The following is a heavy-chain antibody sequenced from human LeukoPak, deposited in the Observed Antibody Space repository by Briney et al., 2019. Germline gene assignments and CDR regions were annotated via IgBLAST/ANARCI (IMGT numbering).Heavy chain of an antibody. D-gene: IGHD6-6*01. CDR1: GGSFSGYY. V-gene: IGHV4-34*01. CDR3: ARVLRQLVRYYYYYMDV. Sequence: SETLSLTCAVYGGSFSGYYWSWIRQPPGKGLEWIGEINHSGSTNYNPSLKSRVTISVDTSKNQFSLRLSSVTAADTAVYYCARVLRQLVRYYYYYMDVWGKGTTVTVSS. CDR2: INHSGST. J-gene: IGHJ6*03.